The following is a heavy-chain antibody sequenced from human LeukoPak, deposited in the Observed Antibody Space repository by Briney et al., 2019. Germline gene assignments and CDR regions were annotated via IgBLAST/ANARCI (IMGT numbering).Heavy chain of an antibody. CDR1: GGSISTFY. CDR3: ARDPADSGDYFDY. D-gene: IGHD3-10*01. J-gene: IGHJ4*02. Sequence: SETLSLTCTISGGSISTFYWSWLRQPPGKGLEWIAYIFHTGNSNYNPSLKGRVTISVDTSKNQFSLKLSSVTAADTAVYYCARDPADSGDYFDYWGQGTLVTVSS. CDR2: IFHTGNS. V-gene: IGHV4-59*01.